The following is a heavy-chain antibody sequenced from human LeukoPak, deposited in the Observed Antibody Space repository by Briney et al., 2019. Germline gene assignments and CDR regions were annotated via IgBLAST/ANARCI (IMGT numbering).Heavy chain of an antibody. CDR1: GGSFSGYY. CDR3: ARGPVTHRPFDI. V-gene: IGHV4-34*01. CDR2: INHSGST. Sequence: SETLSLTCAVYGGSFSGYYGSWIRQPPGKGLEWIGEINHSGSTNYNPSLKSRVTISVDTSKNQFSLKLSSVTAADTAVYYCARGPVTHRPFDIWGQGTMVTVSS. J-gene: IGHJ3*02. D-gene: IGHD4-17*01.